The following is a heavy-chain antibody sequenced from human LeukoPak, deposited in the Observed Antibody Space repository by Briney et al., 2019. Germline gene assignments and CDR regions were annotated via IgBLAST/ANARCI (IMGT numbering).Heavy chain of an antibody. D-gene: IGHD3-10*01. J-gene: IGHJ5*02. Sequence: GGSLRLSCAASGFTFSSYEMNWVRQAPGKGLEWVSYISSSGSTIYYADSVKGRFTISRDNAKNSLYLQMNSLRAEDTAVYYCARDSEQDYYGSGSSSWFDPWGQGTLVTVSS. CDR2: ISSSGSTI. CDR1: GFTFSSYE. V-gene: IGHV3-48*03. CDR3: ARDSEQDYYGSGSSSWFDP.